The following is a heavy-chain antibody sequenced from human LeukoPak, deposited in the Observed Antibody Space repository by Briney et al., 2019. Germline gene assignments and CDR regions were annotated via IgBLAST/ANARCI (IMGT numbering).Heavy chain of an antibody. V-gene: IGHV4-31*03. J-gene: IGHJ6*04. D-gene: IGHD3-10*01. CDR2: IYYSGST. CDR3: ARYYYGSGSYPDAYYYYGMDV. Sequence: SETLSLTCTVSGGSISSGGYYWSWNRQHPGKGLEWIGYIYYSGSTYYNPSLKSRVTISVDTSKHQFSLKLSSVTAADTAVYYCARYYYGSGSYPDAYYYYGMDVWGKGTTVTVSS. CDR1: GGSISSGGYY.